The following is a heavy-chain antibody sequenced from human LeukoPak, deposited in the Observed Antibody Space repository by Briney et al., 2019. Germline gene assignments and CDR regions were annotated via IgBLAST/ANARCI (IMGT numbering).Heavy chain of an antibody. V-gene: IGHV3-74*01. J-gene: IGHJ4*02. D-gene: IGHD1-26*01. CDR2: INSDGSST. CDR3: GRGADYSDY. Sequence: GGSLRLSCVASGFAFSSYSMNWVRQAPGKGLVWVSRINSDGSSTTYADSVKGRFTISRDNAKNTLYLQMNSLRAEDTAVYYCGRGADYSDYWGQGTLVTVSS. CDR1: GFAFSSYS.